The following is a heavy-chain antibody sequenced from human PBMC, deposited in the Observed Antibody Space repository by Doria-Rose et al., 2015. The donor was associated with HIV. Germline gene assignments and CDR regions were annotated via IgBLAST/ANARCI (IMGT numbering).Heavy chain of an antibody. D-gene: IGHD3-22*01. Sequence: QPGGSLRLSCAASGFTFSSYWMSWVRQAPGKGLEWVANIKQDGSEKYYVDSVKGRFTISRDNAKNSLNLQMNSLRAEDTAVYYCARNLLEYYYDSSGFDFWGQGTLVTVSS. J-gene: IGHJ4*02. V-gene: IGHV3-7*01. CDR2: IKQDGSEK. CDR1: GFTFSSYW. CDR3: ARNLLEYYYDSSGFDF.